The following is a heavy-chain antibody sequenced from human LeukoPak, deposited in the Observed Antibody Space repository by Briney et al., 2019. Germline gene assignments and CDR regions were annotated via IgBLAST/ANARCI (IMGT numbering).Heavy chain of an antibody. D-gene: IGHD6-19*01. V-gene: IGHV4-30-2*01. CDR2: IYHSGST. J-gene: IGHJ4*02. Sequence: PSETLSLTCAVSGGSISSGGYSWSWIRQPPGKGLEWIGYIYHSGSTYYNPSLKSRVTISVDRSKNQFSLKLSSVTAADTAVYYCARGRGWSPRSLFLDYWGQGTLVTVSS. CDR3: ARGRGWSPRSLFLDY. CDR1: GGSISSGGYS.